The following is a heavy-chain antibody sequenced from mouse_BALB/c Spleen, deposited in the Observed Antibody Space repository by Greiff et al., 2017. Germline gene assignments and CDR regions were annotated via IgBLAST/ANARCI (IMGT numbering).Heavy chain of an antibody. Sequence: EVHLVESGGGLVQPGGSLKLSCAASGFTFSSYGMSWVRQTPDKRLELVATINSNGGSTYYPDSVKGRFTISRDNAKNTLYLQMSSLKSEDTAMYYCAREPKGAMDYWGQGTSVTVSS. CDR1: GFTFSSYG. V-gene: IGHV5-6-3*01. J-gene: IGHJ4*01. CDR2: INSNGGST. D-gene: IGHD6-5*01. CDR3: AREPKGAMDY.